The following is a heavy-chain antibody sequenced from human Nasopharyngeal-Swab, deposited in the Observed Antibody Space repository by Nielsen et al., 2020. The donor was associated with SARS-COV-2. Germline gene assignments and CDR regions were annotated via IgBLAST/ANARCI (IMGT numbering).Heavy chain of an antibody. V-gene: IGHV3-23*01. CDR2: ISGSGGST. CDR1: GFTFSSYA. Sequence: EYLKISCAASGFTFSSYAMSWVRQAPGKGLEWVSAISGSGGSTYYADSVKGRFTIVRHNSKNTLYLQMNSLRAEDTAVYYCAQGVSYDDYSADYWGQGTLVTVSS. J-gene: IGHJ4*02. D-gene: IGHD4-17*01. CDR3: AQGVSYDDYSADY.